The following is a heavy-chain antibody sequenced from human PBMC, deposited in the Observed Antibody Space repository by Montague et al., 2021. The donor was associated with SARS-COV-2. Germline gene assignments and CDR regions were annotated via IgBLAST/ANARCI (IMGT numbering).Heavy chain of an antibody. D-gene: IGHD3-22*01. V-gene: IGHV4-4*02. CDR3: VRGGTMTVVVFDY. CDR1: GDSISNSNW. Sequence: SETLSLTCTVSGDSISNSNWWTWVRQSPGRGLEWIGEIFRSGDSXYNPALKSRVTMSVDMSRNRFSLSLSNVTAADTAIYYCVRGGTMTVVVFDYWGQGTLVTVSS. J-gene: IGHJ4*02. CDR2: IFRSGDS.